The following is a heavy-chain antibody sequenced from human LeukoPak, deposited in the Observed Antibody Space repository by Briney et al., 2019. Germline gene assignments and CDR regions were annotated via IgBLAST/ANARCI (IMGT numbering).Heavy chain of an antibody. V-gene: IGHV3-74*01. CDR1: GFTFSSYW. J-gene: IGHJ3*02. CDR3: VRRGLVPAFDI. D-gene: IGHD3-10*02. Sequence: GGSLRLSCAASGFTFSSYWMHWVRQAPGKGLVWLSRVNSDGNITTYADSVRGRFTISRDNAKNTLYLQMNSLGAEDTAVYYCVRRGLVPAFDIWGQGTMVTVTS. CDR2: VNSDGNIT.